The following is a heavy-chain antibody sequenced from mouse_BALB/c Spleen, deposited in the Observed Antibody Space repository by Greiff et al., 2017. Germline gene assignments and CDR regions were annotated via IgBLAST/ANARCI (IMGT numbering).Heavy chain of an antibody. D-gene: IGHD1-1*01. V-gene: IGHV2-6-7*01. CDR2: IWGDGST. CDR3: ARDGGGSSDGAY. J-gene: IGHJ3*01. CDR1: GFSLTGYG. Sequence: VMLVESGPGLVAPSQSLSITCTASGFSLTGYGVNWVRQPPGKGLEWLGIIWGDGSTDYNSSLKSRLSISKDNSKSQVFLKMNRLQTEDTARYYCARDGGGSSDGAYWGQGTLVTVSA.